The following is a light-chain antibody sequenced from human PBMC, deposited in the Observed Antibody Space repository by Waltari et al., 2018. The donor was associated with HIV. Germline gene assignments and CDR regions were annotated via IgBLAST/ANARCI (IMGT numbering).Light chain of an antibody. CDR3: SSYTTSSTWV. V-gene: IGLV2-18*02. J-gene: IGLJ3*02. CDR2: GVT. CDR1: SSDIGSYYR. Sequence: QSTLTQPPSVSGSLGQSVTIACSGTSSDIGSYYRVSWYQQPPGTAPKLIIYGVTNRPSGVAVGFSGSKSGNTASLTISGLQAEDEADYYCSSYTTSSTWVFGGGTQLTVL.